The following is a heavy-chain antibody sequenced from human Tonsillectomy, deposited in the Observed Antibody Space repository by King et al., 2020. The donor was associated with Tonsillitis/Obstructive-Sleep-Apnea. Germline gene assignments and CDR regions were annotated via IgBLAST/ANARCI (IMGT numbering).Heavy chain of an antibody. CDR1: GGSISPYQ. V-gene: IGHV4-59*01. D-gene: IGHD6-13*01. CDR2: ISYSGTT. Sequence: QLQESGPGLVKPSETLSLTCTVSGGSISPYQWSWIRQPPGQGLEWIAYISYSGTTDYNPSLKSRLTISVDTSKNQFSLKLTSVTAADTAVYYCARVRIAAAGLDYWGQGALVTVSS. CDR3: ARVRIAAAGLDY. J-gene: IGHJ4*02.